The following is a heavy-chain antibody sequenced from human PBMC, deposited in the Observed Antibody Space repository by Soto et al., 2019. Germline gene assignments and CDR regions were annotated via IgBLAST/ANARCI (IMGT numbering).Heavy chain of an antibody. V-gene: IGHV3-74*03. D-gene: IGHD5-12*01. CDR3: VREPWGFSGHWYAY. CDR1: KFSCNNDW. CDR2: ITHDGSRT. Sequence: GGSLRLFCAASKFSCNNDWMHWVRQVPGKGPVGVSRITHDGSRTEYADSVKGRFTISRDNTKNTLYLQMNSLRVDDTAMYYCVREPWGFSGHWYAYWGQGTMVTVSS. J-gene: IGHJ4*02.